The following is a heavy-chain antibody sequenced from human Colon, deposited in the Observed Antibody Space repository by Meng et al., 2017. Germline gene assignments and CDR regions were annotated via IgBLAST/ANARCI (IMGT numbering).Heavy chain of an antibody. CDR2: GST. CDR3: ARDNWGSLDY. V-gene: IGHV4-61*01. D-gene: IGHD7-27*01. Sequence: QVQLQGSGPGLVRPSETLSLTCTVSGASVSDTNYAWSWIRQPPGKGLEWIGYGSTNHNPSLKSRVTISVDTSKNQFSLTLNSVTAADTAVYYCARDNWGSLDYWGQGTLVTVSS. J-gene: IGHJ4*02. CDR1: GASVSDTNYA.